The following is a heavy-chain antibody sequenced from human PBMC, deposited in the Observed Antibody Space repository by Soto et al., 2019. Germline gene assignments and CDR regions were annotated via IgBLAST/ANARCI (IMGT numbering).Heavy chain of an antibody. V-gene: IGHV1-69*01. J-gene: IGHJ4*02. Sequence: QVQLVQSGAEVKKPGSSVKVSCKASGGTFSSYAISWVRQAPGQGLEWMGGIISIFGTANYAQKFQGRVTITADESTSTAYMELRSLRSEDTAVYYCATYDSSGYYYGSLDYWGQGTLVTVSS. CDR2: IISIFGTA. CDR1: GGTFSSYA. D-gene: IGHD3-22*01. CDR3: ATYDSSGYYYGSLDY.